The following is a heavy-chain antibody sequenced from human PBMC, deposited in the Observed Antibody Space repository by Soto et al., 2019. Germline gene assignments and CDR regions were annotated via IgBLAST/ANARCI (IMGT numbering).Heavy chain of an antibody. CDR1: GGTFSSYA. CDR2: IIPIFGTA. D-gene: IGHD2-2*01. V-gene: IGHV1-69*06. J-gene: IGHJ6*02. Sequence: QVQLVQSGAEVKKPGSSVKVSCKASGGTFSSYAISWVRQAPGQGLEWMGGIIPIFGTANYAQKFQGRVTVSADKYTSRADMELGSQCSEEAAVYFCARDWAPEDIEVVPAAMRLGGMDVWGQGTTVTVSS. CDR3: ARDWAPEDIEVVPAAMRLGGMDV.